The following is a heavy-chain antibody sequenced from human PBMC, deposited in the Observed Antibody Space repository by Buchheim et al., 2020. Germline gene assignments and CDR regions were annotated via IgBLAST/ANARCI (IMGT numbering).Heavy chain of an antibody. CDR2: IDGSGTAI. D-gene: IGHD2-8*02. Sequence: EVQLVESGGGLVQPGGSLRLSCAASGFTFSNYEMNWVRQAPGKGLEWLSYIDGSGTAIYYADSVKGRFNISRDNAKNSLFLQMNSLRAEDTAVYYCAREGLVRSTDFDYWGQGTL. J-gene: IGHJ4*02. CDR1: GFTFSNYE. CDR3: AREGLVRSTDFDY. V-gene: IGHV3-48*03.